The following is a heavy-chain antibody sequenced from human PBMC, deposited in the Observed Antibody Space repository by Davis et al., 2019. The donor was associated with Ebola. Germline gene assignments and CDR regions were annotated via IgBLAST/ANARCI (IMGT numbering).Heavy chain of an antibody. CDR3: ARRGSGWYDAFDI. D-gene: IGHD6-19*01. J-gene: IGHJ3*02. CDR1: GYSFTSYW. Sequence: KVSCKGSGYSFTSYWIGWVRQMPGKGLEWMGRIDPTDSYTNYSPSFQGHVTISADKSISTAYLQWSSLKASDTAMYYCARRGSGWYDAFDIWGQGTMVTVSS. V-gene: IGHV5-10-1*01. CDR2: IDPTDSYT.